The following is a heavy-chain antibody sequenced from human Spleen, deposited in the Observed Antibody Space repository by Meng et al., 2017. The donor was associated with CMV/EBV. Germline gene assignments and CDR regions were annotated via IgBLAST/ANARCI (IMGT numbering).Heavy chain of an antibody. J-gene: IGHJ2*01. Sequence: ASVKVSCKASGYNFTGYYLHWVRQAPGQGLEWMGWINPNSGDTNYAQKFQDRVTMPRDTSISTAYMELSRLRSDDTAFYYCARALSYSNYWYFDLWGRGTLVTVSS. CDR3: ARALSYSNYWYFDL. CDR2: INPNSGDT. CDR1: GYNFTGYY. V-gene: IGHV1-2*02. D-gene: IGHD4-11*01.